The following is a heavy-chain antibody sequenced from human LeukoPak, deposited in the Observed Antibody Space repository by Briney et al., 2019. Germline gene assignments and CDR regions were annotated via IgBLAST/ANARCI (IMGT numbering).Heavy chain of an antibody. CDR1: GSTFSNYA. J-gene: IGHJ4*02. Sequence: GGSLRLSCAASGSTFSNYAMSWVRQAPGKGLEWVSVISEGGTSTYYADSVKGRFTISRDNSKNTLYLQMNSLRAEDTAVYYCAKDRRGNWNYVGDLDYWGQGTLVTVSS. CDR3: AKDRRGNWNYVGDLDY. V-gene: IGHV3-23*01. CDR2: ISEGGTST. D-gene: IGHD1-7*01.